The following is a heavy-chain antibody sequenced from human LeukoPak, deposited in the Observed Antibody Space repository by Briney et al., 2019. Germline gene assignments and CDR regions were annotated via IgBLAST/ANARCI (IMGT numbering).Heavy chain of an antibody. Sequence: ASVTVSCKASGYTFTGYYMHWVRQAPGQGLEWMGWINPNSGGTNYAQKFQGRVTMTRDTSISTAYMQLSGLRSDDTAVYYCARDLASSLWATVTYYYYMDVWGKGTTVTVSS. D-gene: IGHD4-17*01. CDR2: INPNSGGT. CDR1: GYTFTGYY. J-gene: IGHJ6*03. CDR3: ARDLASSLWATVTYYYYMDV. V-gene: IGHV1-2*02.